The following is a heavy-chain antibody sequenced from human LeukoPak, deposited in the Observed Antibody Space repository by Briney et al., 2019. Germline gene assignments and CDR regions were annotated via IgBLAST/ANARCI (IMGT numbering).Heavy chain of an antibody. Sequence: ASVKVSCKASDYTFTSYGISWVRQAPGQGLEWMGWISAYNGNTNYAQKLQGRVTMTTDTSTSTAYMELRSLRSDDTAVYYCARDTRATGDYVNCFDPWGQGTLVTVSS. V-gene: IGHV1-18*01. D-gene: IGHD4-17*01. CDR2: ISAYNGNT. CDR3: ARDTRATGDYVNCFDP. CDR1: DYTFTSYG. J-gene: IGHJ5*02.